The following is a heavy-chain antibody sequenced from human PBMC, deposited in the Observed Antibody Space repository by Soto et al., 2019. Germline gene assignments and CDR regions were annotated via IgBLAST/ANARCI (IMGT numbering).Heavy chain of an antibody. CDR2: IYSGGST. J-gene: IGHJ3*02. CDR1: GFTVSSNY. CDR3: ARDKLLYCSGGSCPDAFDI. V-gene: IGHV3-66*01. D-gene: IGHD2-15*01. Sequence: GGSLRLSCAASGFTVSSNYMSWVRQAPGKGLEWVSVIYSGGSTYYADSVKGRFTISRDNPKNTLYLQMNSLRAEDTAVYYCARDKLLYCSGGSCPDAFDIWGQGTMVTVSS.